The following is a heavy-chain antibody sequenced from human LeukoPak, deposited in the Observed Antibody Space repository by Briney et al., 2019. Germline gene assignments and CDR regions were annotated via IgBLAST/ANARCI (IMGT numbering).Heavy chain of an antibody. CDR1: GGSFSGYY. CDR2: INHSGST. D-gene: IGHD3-22*01. CDR3: ARGRLGYYDSSGYLDY. Sequence: SETLSLTCAVYGGSFSGYYWSWIRQPPGKGLEWIGEINHSGSTNYNPSLKSRVTISVDTSKSQFSLKLSSVTAADTAVYYCARGRLGYYDSSGYLDYWGQGTLVTVSS. J-gene: IGHJ4*02. V-gene: IGHV4-34*01.